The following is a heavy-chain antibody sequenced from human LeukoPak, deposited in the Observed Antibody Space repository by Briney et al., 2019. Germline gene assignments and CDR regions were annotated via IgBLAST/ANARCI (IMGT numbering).Heavy chain of an antibody. CDR3: ARGGFDY. Sequence: ETLSLTCVVYGVSFSGYYWSWVRQAPGKGLEWVSSISSSSSYIYYADSVKGRFTISRDNAKNSLYLQMNSLRAEDTAVYYCARGGFDYWGQGTLVTVSS. J-gene: IGHJ4*02. CDR2: ISSSSSYI. CDR1: GVSFSGYY. D-gene: IGHD2-15*01. V-gene: IGHV3-21*01.